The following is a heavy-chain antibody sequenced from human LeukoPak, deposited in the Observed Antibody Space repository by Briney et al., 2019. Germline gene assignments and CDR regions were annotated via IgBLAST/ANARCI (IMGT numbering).Heavy chain of an antibody. V-gene: IGHV4-4*07. CDR1: GVSIGSYY. CDR3: AREAVDYGSGSLDY. D-gene: IGHD3-10*01. Sequence: PSETLSLTCTVSGVSIGSYYWRWIRQPAGKGLEWIGRIHSSTSKNYNPSIKSRVTMSLDTSKNQFSLKVDSVTAADTAIYYCAREAVDYGSGSLDYWGQGTLVAVSS. J-gene: IGHJ4*02. CDR2: IHSSTSK.